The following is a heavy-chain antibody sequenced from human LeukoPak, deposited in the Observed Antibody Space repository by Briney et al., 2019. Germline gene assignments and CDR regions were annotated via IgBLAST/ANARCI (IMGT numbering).Heavy chain of an antibody. V-gene: IGHV1-8*01. CDR2: MNPNSGNT. J-gene: IGHJ4*02. CDR1: GYTFTSYD. D-gene: IGHD3-22*01. CDR3: ARGAPDYYDSSGYNFDY. Sequence: ASVTVSCKASGYTFTSYDINWVRQAAGQGLKWMGWMNPNSGNTGYAQKFQGRVTMTRNTSISTAYMELSSLRSEDTAVYYCARGAPDYYDSSGYNFDYWGQGTLVTVSS.